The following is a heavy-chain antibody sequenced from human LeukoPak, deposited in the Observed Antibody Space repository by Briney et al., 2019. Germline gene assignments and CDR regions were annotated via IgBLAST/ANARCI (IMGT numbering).Heavy chain of an antibody. J-gene: IGHJ4*02. CDR3: ARESGPYGSGRGIFDY. CDR2: IYSGGST. CDR1: GFTVSSNY. D-gene: IGHD3-10*01. V-gene: IGHV3-66*02. Sequence: GGSLRLSCAASGFTVSSNYMSWVRQAPGKGLEGVSVIYSGGSTYYADSVKGRFPISRDNSKSTLYLQMNSLRAEDTAVYYCARESGPYGSGRGIFDYWGQGTLVTVSS.